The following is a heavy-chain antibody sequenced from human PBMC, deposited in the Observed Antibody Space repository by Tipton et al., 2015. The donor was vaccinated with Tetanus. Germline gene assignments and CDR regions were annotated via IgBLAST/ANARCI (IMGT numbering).Heavy chain of an antibody. J-gene: IGHJ5*02. CDR1: EFTFSTYS. Sequence: SLRLSCAASEFTFSTYSLHWARQAPGKGLEWVAIISNDGSNKYHADSVKGRFTISRDNAKNSLYLQMNSLRDEDTAIYYCARDFRPIFGVAQPFDPWGQGTLVTVSS. D-gene: IGHD3-3*01. CDR3: ARDFRPIFGVAQPFDP. CDR2: ISNDGSNK. V-gene: IGHV3-30-3*01.